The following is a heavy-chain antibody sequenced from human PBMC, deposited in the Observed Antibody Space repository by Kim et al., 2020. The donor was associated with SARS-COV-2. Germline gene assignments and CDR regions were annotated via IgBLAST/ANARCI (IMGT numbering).Heavy chain of an antibody. CDR2: IYHAGST. V-gene: IGHV4-39*01. CDR3: AMERGFWELSF. Sequence: SETLSLTCAVSDASITNTNYYCAWVRQPPGKGLEWIGSIYHAGSTSYSPSLKRRVTISVDTSKNQFSLTLNSVTAADTAVYFCAMERGFWELSFWGQGTLVTVSS. D-gene: IGHD1-26*01. J-gene: IGHJ4*02. CDR1: DASITNTNYY.